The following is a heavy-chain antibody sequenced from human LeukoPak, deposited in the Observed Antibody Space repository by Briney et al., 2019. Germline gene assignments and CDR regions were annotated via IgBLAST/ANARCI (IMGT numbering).Heavy chain of an antibody. CDR3: ARIVVVIPAERHLDY. Sequence: ASVKVSCKASGYTFTSYGISWVRQAPGQGLEWMGWISAYNGNTNYAQKLQGRVTMTTDTSTSTAYMELRSLRSDDTAVYYCARIVVVIPAERHLDYWGQGTLVTVSS. V-gene: IGHV1-18*01. D-gene: IGHD3-22*01. J-gene: IGHJ4*02. CDR2: ISAYNGNT. CDR1: GYTFTSYG.